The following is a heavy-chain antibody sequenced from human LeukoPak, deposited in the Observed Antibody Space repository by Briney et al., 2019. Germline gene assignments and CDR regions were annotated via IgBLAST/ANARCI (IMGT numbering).Heavy chain of an antibody. CDR1: GFTFSSYA. CDR3: AKGGLVGATEFDY. Sequence: GGSLRLSXAASGFTFSSYAMSWVRQAPGKGMEWVSAISGSGGSTYYADSVKGRFTISRDNSKNTLYLQMNSLRAEDTAVYYCAKGGLVGATEFDYWGQGTLVTVSS. D-gene: IGHD1-26*01. CDR2: ISGSGGST. J-gene: IGHJ4*02. V-gene: IGHV3-23*01.